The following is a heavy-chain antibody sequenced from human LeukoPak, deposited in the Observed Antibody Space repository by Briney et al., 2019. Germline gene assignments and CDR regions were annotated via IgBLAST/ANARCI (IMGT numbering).Heavy chain of an antibody. CDR2: LHSGGHT. Sequence: GGSLRLSCAASGFTVSSNYLSWVRQAPGKGLVWVSALHSGGHTFADSVRGRFTISRDISKNTLYLQMNSLRAEDTAVYYCARYSSSWSLYNDYWGQGTLVTVSS. V-gene: IGHV3-53*01. D-gene: IGHD6-13*01. J-gene: IGHJ4*02. CDR1: GFTVSSNY. CDR3: ARYSSSWSLYNDY.